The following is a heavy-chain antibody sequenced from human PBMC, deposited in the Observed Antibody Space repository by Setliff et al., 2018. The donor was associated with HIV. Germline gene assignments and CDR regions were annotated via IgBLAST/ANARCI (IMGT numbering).Heavy chain of an antibody. Sequence: GGSLRLSCAASGFTFSRYGMHWVRQAPGKGLEWVAFIWYDGSNEYYADSVRGRFTISRDNYKNTLYLQMNSLRPEDTAVYYCARDSPLSHFDYWGQGILVTVSS. V-gene: IGHV3-33*08. CDR2: IWYDGSNE. CDR1: GFTFSRYG. CDR3: ARDSPLSHFDY. J-gene: IGHJ4*02.